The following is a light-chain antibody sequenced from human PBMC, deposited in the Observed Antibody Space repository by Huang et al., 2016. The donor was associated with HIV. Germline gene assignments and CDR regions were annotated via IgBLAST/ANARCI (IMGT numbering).Light chain of an antibody. CDR3: QKYDSVPRT. V-gene: IGKV1-27*01. J-gene: IGKJ1*01. CDR2: AAS. Sequence: DIQMTQYPSSLSASVGDRVTITCRASQDIKNYLTRYQQKAGQVPKLLIYAASSLQSGVPSRFSGSGSGTDFTLSIISLQPEDVAIYYCQKYDSVPRTFGQGTKVDIK. CDR1: QDIKNY.